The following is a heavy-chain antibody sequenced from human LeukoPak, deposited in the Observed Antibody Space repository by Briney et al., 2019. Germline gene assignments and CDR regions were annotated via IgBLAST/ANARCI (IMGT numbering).Heavy chain of an antibody. Sequence: ASVKVSCKVSGYTLTELSMHWVRQAPGKGLEWMGGFDPEDGETIYAQKFQGRVTMTEDTSTDTAYMELSSLRSEDTAVYYCATAGTTMVRGVNYFDYWGQGTLVTVSS. CDR2: FDPEDGET. CDR3: ATAGTTMVRGVNYFDY. V-gene: IGHV1-24*01. D-gene: IGHD3-10*01. CDR1: GYTLTELS. J-gene: IGHJ4*02.